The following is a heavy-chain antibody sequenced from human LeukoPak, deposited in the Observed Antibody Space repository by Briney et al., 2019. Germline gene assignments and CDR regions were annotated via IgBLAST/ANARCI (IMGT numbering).Heavy chain of an antibody. CDR2: ISGSGGST. CDR3: AKDRISIPPPDWFDP. Sequence: SGGSLRLSCAASGFTFSSYGMHWVRQAPGKGLEWVSAISGSGGSTYYADSVKGRFTISRDNSKNTLYLQMNSLRAEDTAVCYCAKDRISIPPPDWFDPWGQGTLVTVSS. D-gene: IGHD2-15*01. V-gene: IGHV3-23*01. CDR1: GFTFSSYG. J-gene: IGHJ5*02.